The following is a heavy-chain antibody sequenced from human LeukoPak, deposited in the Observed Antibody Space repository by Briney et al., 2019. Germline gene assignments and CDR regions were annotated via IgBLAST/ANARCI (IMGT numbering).Heavy chain of an antibody. CDR1: GGSFSGYY. D-gene: IGHD3-3*01. V-gene: IGHV4-34*01. CDR2: INHSGST. J-gene: IGHJ5*02. CDR3: ARGSRTYYDFWSGYCQNWFDP. Sequence: SETLSLTCAVYGGSFSGYYWSWIRQPPGKGLEWIGEINHSGSTNYNPSLKSRVTISVDTSKNQFSLKLSSVTAADTAVYYCARGSRTYYDFWSGYCQNWFDPWGQGTLVTVSS.